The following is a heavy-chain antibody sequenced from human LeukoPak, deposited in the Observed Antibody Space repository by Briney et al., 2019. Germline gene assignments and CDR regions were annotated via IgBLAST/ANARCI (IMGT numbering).Heavy chain of an antibody. Sequence: PSETLSLTCTVSGGSISSSSYYWGWIRQPPGKGLEWIGSIYCSGSTYYNPSLKSRVTISVDTSKNQFSLKLSSVTAADTAVYYCATHTGNSPLWGQGTLVTVSS. D-gene: IGHD4-23*01. CDR1: GGSISSSSYY. V-gene: IGHV4-39*01. CDR3: ATHTGNSPL. J-gene: IGHJ4*02. CDR2: IYCSGST.